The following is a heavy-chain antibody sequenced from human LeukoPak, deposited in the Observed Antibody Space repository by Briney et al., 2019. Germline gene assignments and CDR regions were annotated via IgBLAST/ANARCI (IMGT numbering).Heavy chain of an antibody. D-gene: IGHD3-3*01. Sequence: PGGSLRLSCAASGFTFSSYWMSWVRQAPGKGLEWVANIKQDGSEKYYVDSVKGRFTISRDNAKNSLYLQMNSLRAEDTAVYYCARDLNDVLRFLEWFSLPDYWGQGTLVAVSS. V-gene: IGHV3-7*01. J-gene: IGHJ4*02. CDR2: IKQDGSEK. CDR3: ARDLNDVLRFLEWFSLPDY. CDR1: GFTFSSYW.